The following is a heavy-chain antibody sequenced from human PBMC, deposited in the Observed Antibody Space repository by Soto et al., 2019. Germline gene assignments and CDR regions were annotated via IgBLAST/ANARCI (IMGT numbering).Heavy chain of an antibody. CDR3: TNGRYWGWHLSGGGGET. J-gene: IGHJ5*02. V-gene: IGHV3-23*03. Sequence: LVESGGGLVQPGGSLRLSCEAPGFTFRNYAMRWVRQPPGGGLEGVSAINGGGTNTFYADSVKGRFTISRDQSKKTIYLQMDRLRVGASAVCDGTNGRYWGWHLSGGGGETWGRGTRVTVSS. D-gene: IGHD3-9*01. CDR1: GFTFRNYA. CDR2: INGGGTNT.